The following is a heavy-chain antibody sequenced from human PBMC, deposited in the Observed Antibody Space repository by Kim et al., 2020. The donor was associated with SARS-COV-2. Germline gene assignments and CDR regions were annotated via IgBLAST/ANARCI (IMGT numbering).Heavy chain of an antibody. J-gene: IGHJ4*02. D-gene: IGHD3-10*01. Sequence: NPSLKRRVTISVDTSKNQFYLKLSSVTAADTAVYYWARSHYYGSGSYYTRWGQGTLVTVSS. CDR3: ARSHYYGSGSYYTR. V-gene: IGHV4-34*01.